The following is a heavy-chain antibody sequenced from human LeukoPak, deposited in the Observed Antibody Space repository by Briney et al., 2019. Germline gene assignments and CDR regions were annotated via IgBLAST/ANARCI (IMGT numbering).Heavy chain of an antibody. D-gene: IGHD4-17*01. CDR1: GYTFSTFD. CDR2: INPNSGHT. V-gene: IGHV1-8*01. Sequence: ASVKVSCKASGYTFSTFDIYWVRQATGQGPEWMGWINPNSGHTDYAQKFQGRISMTRNTSISTVYMELSNLKSEDTAVYYCARSSPGVYGDLIYYYYYGMDVWGQGTTVTVSS. CDR3: ARSSPGVYGDLIYYYYYGMDV. J-gene: IGHJ6*02.